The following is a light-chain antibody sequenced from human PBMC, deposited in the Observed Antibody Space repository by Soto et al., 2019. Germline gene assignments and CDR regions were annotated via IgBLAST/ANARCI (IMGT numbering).Light chain of an antibody. J-gene: IGKJ4*01. CDR3: QQSYTTPLT. CDR1: QGISNW. Sequence: ILLTQSPSSPSSSIRDSVTLSCRASQGISNWLAWYRRTPGSAPELLIYGASHLQTGVPSRFSGSGSGAYFTLTISSLKPEALATYCCQQSYTTPLTFGGGTKVDIK. CDR2: GAS. V-gene: IGKV1-39*01.